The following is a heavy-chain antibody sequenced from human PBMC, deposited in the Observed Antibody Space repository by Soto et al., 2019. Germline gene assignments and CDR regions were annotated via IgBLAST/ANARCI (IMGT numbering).Heavy chain of an antibody. CDR1: GFTFSSYG. D-gene: IGHD6-19*01. Sequence: GGSLRLFCAASGFTFSSYGMHWVRQAPGKGLEWVAVIWNDGSNNNLADSVEGRFTISGDNCKNTLYQQMNSLRAEDRAVYYCARETTGWYGWLDPWGQRTLVTDYS. J-gene: IGHJ5*02. V-gene: IGHV3-33*01. CDR3: ARETTGWYGWLDP. CDR2: IWNDGSNN.